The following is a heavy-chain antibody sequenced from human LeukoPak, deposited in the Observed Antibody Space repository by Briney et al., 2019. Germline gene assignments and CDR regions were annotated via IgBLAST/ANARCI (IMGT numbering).Heavy chain of an antibody. CDR3: ARGTTRSGWSPFDY. V-gene: IGHV1-8*03. CDR1: GYTFTSYD. Sequence: ASVKVSCKASGYTFTSYDINWVRQATGQGVEWMGWMNPNSGNTGYAQKFQGRVTITRNTSISTAYMELSSLRSEDTAVYYCARGTTRSGWSPFDYWGQGTLVTVSS. CDR2: MNPNSGNT. D-gene: IGHD6-19*01. J-gene: IGHJ4*02.